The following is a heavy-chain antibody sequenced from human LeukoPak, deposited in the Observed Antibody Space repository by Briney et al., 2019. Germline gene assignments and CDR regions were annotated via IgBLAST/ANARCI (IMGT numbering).Heavy chain of an antibody. V-gene: IGHV5-51*01. CDR3: ARHPYCSGGSCYSNDAFDI. D-gene: IGHD2-15*01. Sequence: GESLKISCKGSGYRFTSYWIGWVRQMPGKGLEWMGIIYPGDSDTRYSPSFQGQVTIPADKSISTAYLQWSSLKASDTAMYYCARHPYCSGGSCYSNDAFDIWGQGTMVTVSS. CDR2: IYPGDSDT. CDR1: GYRFTSYW. J-gene: IGHJ3*02.